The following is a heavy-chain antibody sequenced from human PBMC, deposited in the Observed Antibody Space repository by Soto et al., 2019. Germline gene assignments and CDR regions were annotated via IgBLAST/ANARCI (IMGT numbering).Heavy chain of an antibody. Sequence: EVQLVESGGGLVKPGGSLRLSCAASGFTFSNAWMSWVRQAPGKGLEWVGRIKSKTDGGTTDYAAPVKGRFTISRDDSKNTLYLQMNSLKTEDTAVYYCTTDQFYCSGGSCYSVPPPDYWGQGTLVTVSS. J-gene: IGHJ4*02. D-gene: IGHD2-15*01. CDR2: IKSKTDGGTT. V-gene: IGHV3-15*01. CDR3: TTDQFYCSGGSCYSVPPPDY. CDR1: GFTFSNAW.